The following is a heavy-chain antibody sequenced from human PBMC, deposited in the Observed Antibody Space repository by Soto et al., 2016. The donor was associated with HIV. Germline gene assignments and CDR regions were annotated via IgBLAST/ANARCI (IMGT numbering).Heavy chain of an antibody. CDR3: ARGGYFDWSYYFDY. CDR2: INPNSGGT. J-gene: IGHJ4*02. CDR1: GYTFTGYY. D-gene: IGHD3-9*01. V-gene: IGHV1-2*02. Sequence: QVQLVQSGAEVKKPGASVKVSCKASGYTFTGYYMHWVRQAPGQGLEWMGWINPNSGGTNYAQKSQGRVTMTRDTSISTAYMELSSLRSDDTAVYYCARGGYFDWSYYFDYWGQGTLVTVSS.